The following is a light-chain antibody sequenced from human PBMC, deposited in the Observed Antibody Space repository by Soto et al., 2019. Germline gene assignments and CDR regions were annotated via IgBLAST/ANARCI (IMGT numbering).Light chain of an antibody. J-gene: IGKJ1*01. Sequence: EIVLTQSPGTLSLSPGERATLSCRASQSVSRNALAWYQRKVGQAPRLLIYDASTRAPGIPDRFSGSGSGTDFTLTISRLEPEDFALFYCEQYDTFPRTVGQGTAVEIK. CDR3: EQYDTFPRT. CDR1: QSVSRNA. V-gene: IGKV3-20*01. CDR2: DAS.